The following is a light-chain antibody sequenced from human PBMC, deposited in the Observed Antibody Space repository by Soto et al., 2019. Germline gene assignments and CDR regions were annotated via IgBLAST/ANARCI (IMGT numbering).Light chain of an antibody. CDR3: HQYNTWPLT. CDR1: QSLSSN. CDR2: GAS. V-gene: IGKV3-15*01. J-gene: IGKJ4*01. Sequence: IVLTQSPGTLSLYTGERATLSCRAGQSLSSNLAWYQQKPGQAPRLLIHGASTRATGIPARFSGSGSGTEFTLTISSLQSEDFAVYYCHQYNTWPLTFGGGTKVDIK.